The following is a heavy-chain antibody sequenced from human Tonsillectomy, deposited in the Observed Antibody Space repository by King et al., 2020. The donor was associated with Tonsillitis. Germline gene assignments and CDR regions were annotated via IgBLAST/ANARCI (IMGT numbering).Heavy chain of an antibody. CDR1: GGSISSGDYY. V-gene: IGHV4-30-4*01. CDR3: ASSTIFGEGYYYGMDV. D-gene: IGHD3-3*01. Sequence: GGGRVKPSQTLSLTCTVSGGSISSGDYYWSGIRQPPGKGLEWIGYIYYSGSPYYNPSLKRRVTISGDTSKNQFSLKLGSVTAADTAVYYCASSTIFGEGYYYGMDVWGQGTTVTVSS. CDR2: IYYSGSP. J-gene: IGHJ6*02.